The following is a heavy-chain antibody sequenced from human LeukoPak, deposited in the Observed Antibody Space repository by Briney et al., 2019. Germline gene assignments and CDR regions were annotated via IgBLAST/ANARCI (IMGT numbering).Heavy chain of an antibody. CDR2: INPDDKSA. CDR1: GFTFSSYA. CDR3: LTIVETTFDAFDI. J-gene: IGHJ3*02. Sequence: GGSLRLSCAASGFTFSSYAMSWVRQAPGKGLVWVSRINPDDKSASYADSVKGRFTIARDDARKTLYLQMNSLRAEDTAVYYCLTIVETTFDAFDIWGQGTMVTVSS. D-gene: IGHD2/OR15-2a*01. V-gene: IGHV3-74*01.